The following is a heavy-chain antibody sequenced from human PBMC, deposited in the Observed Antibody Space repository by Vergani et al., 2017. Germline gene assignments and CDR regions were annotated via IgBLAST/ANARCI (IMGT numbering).Heavy chain of an antibody. CDR2: IYWDADK. V-gene: IGHV2-5*02. CDR3: AHLLVVGDGMDV. Sequence: QITLKESGPTLVKPTQTLTLTCTFSGFSLSTSGVGVGWIRQPPGKALEWLALIYWDADKRYSPSLKSRLTITKDTSQNQVVLTMTHMDPVDTAPYYCAHLLVVGDGMDVWGQGTTVTVSS. D-gene: IGHD2-21*01. J-gene: IGHJ6*02. CDR1: GFSLSTSGVG.